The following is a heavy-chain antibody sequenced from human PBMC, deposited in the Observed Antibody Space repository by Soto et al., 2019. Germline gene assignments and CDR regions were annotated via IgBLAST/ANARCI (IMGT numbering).Heavy chain of an antibody. CDR3: ARVNYDFWSGYYTLTGGWFDP. D-gene: IGHD3-3*01. Sequence: GASVKVSCKASGYTFTGYYMHWVRQAPGQGLEWMGWINPNSGGTNYAQKFQGRVTMTRDTSISTAYMELSGLRSDDTAVYYCARVNYDFWSGYYTLTGGWFDPWGQGTLVTVSS. V-gene: IGHV1-2*02. CDR2: INPNSGGT. CDR1: GYTFTGYY. J-gene: IGHJ5*02.